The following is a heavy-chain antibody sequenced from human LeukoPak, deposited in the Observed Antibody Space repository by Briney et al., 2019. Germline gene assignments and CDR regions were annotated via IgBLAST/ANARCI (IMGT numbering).Heavy chain of an antibody. CDR2: IYWDDDK. J-gene: IGHJ4*02. D-gene: IGHD3-22*01. Sequence: SGPTLVKPTQTLTLTCTFSGFSLSTSGVGVGWIRLPPGKALEWLALIYWDDDKRYSPSLKSRLTITKGTSKNQVVLTMTNMDPVDTATYYCAQEAGYYDSSGSFDYWGQGTLVTVSS. CDR1: GFSLSTSGVG. CDR3: AQEAGYYDSSGSFDY. V-gene: IGHV2-5*02.